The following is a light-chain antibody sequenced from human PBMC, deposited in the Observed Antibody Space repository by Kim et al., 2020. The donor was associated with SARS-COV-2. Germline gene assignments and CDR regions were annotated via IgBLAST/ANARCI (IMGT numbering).Light chain of an antibody. J-gene: IGLJ2*01. Sequence: SSELTQDPAVSVALGQTVRITCQGDSLRKYYASWYQQKPGQAPILVIHGKDNRPSGIPDRFSGSSSVITASLTITGAQAEDAADYYCNSRDRSGNRLVFG. CDR2: GKD. CDR1: SLRKYY. CDR3: NSRDRSGNRLV. V-gene: IGLV3-19*01.